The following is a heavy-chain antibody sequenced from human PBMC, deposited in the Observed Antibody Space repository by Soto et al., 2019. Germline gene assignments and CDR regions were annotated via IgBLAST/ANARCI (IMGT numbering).Heavy chain of an antibody. D-gene: IGHD5-12*01. CDR3: VREREGDGYAEL. Sequence: GGSLRLSCAASGFSVSSNYMSWVRQAPGKGLEWVSIIYSGGSTYYTDSVKGRFSISRDNSKNTVYLQMNSLRVEDTAIYYCVREREGDGYAELWGQGTLVTVSS. CDR2: IYSGGST. V-gene: IGHV3-66*01. CDR1: GFSVSSNY. J-gene: IGHJ4*02.